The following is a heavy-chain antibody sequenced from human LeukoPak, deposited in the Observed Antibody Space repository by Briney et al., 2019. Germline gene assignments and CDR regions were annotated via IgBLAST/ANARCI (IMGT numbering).Heavy chain of an antibody. CDR3: ASGADIVTGYYLDS. Sequence: SETLSHTRILPLGSPTVGLHYTGSIRQPPGKGLEWIGYIYYSGYTYYNPSLKSRLTILVDTSKNQFSLRLNFVPAADTAVYSCASGADIVTGYYLDSWGQGTLVTVSS. CDR2: IYYSGYT. J-gene: IGHJ5*01. V-gene: IGHV4-30-4*02. D-gene: IGHD3-9*01. CDR1: LGSPTVGLHY.